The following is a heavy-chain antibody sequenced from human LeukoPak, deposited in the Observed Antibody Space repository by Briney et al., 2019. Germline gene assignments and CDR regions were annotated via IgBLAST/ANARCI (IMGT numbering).Heavy chain of an antibody. Sequence: SETLSLTCAVYGGSFSGYYWSWIRQPPGKGLEWIGEINHSGSTNYNPSLRSRVTLSVDTSKNQFSLRLSSVTAADTVVYFCASQFCSGGSCYSGPRYWGQGTLVTVSS. CDR1: GGSFSGYY. CDR3: ASQFCSGGSCYSGPRY. CDR2: INHSGST. V-gene: IGHV4-34*01. J-gene: IGHJ4*02. D-gene: IGHD2-15*01.